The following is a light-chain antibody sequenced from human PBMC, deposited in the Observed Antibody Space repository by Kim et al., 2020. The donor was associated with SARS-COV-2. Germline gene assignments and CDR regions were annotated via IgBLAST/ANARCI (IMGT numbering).Light chain of an antibody. J-gene: IGLJ3*02. CDR3: ATWDVSLNGWV. CDR1: SSNVGLHF. V-gene: IGLV1-44*01. CDR2: NDY. Sequence: QLVLTQPPSTSGTPGQRVTISCSGSSSNVGLHFVNWYQQLPGTAPKVFIYNDYQRPSGVPDRFSGSRSGTSASLAISGLQSEDEADYYCATWDVSLNGWVFGGGTKVTVL.